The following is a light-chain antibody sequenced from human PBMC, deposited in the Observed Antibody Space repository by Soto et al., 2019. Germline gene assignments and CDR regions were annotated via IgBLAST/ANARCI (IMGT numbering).Light chain of an antibody. J-gene: IGKJ4*01. CDR3: MQGTYWPRLT. CDR2: KVS. V-gene: IGKV2-30*01. CDR1: QSLVYSDGNTY. Sequence: DVVMTQSPLSLPVTLGQPASISCRSSQSLVYSDGNTYLNWFHQRPGQSPRRLIYKVSNRDSGVPDRFSGSGSGTDFTLKISRGEAADVGVYYCMQGTYWPRLTFGGGTKVEIK.